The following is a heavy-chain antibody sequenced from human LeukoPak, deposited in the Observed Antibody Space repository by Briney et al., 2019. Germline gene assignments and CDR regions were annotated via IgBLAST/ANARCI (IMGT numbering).Heavy chain of an antibody. V-gene: IGHV4-59*08. J-gene: IGHJ3*02. Sequence: SETLSLTCTVSGGSISSYYWSWIRQPPGKGLEWIGYIYYSGSTNYNPSLKSRVTISVDTSKNQFSLKLSSVTAADTAVYYCASAIDGHPFDIWGQGTMVTVSS. D-gene: IGHD5-24*01. CDR2: IYYSGST. CDR3: ASAIDGHPFDI. CDR1: GGSISSYY.